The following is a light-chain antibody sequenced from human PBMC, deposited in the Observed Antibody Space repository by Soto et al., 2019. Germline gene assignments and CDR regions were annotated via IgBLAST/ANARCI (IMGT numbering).Light chain of an antibody. V-gene: IGKV3-15*01. CDR3: QQYNNWPIT. CDR1: QSVSSN. Sequence: IVMTQSPAPLSVSPGERATLSCRASQSVSSNLAWYQQKPGLAPRLLIYGASTRATGIPARFSGSGSGTEFTLTISSLQSEDFAVYYCQQYNNWPITFGQGTRLEIK. J-gene: IGKJ5*01. CDR2: GAS.